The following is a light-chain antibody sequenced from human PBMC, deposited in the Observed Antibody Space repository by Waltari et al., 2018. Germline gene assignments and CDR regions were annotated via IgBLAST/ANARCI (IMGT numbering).Light chain of an antibody. CDR2: KDI. J-gene: IGLJ2*01. Sequence: SHELTQSPSVSVSPGQTARITVSGDTLPKHYAHWYQQKPGQAPVLIIYKDIERPSGIPERFSASTSGTIVTLTISGVRPEDEADYYCQSADSSDMVYFGGGTKLTVL. CDR1: TLPKHY. V-gene: IGLV3-25*03. CDR3: QSADSSDMVY.